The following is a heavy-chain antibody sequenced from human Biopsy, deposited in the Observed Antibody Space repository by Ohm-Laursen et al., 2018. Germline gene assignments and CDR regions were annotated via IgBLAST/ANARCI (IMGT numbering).Heavy chain of an antibody. CDR2: LYNTGGT. CDR3: ARATNSTGWPYYYFYGMDV. Sequence: SETLSLTCPVSGGSISSYQWTWIRQPPGKGLEWIGYLYNTGGTNYNPSLKSRVTISVDTSKNQFSLKLRSVTAADTAVYYCARATNSTGWPYYYFYGMDVWGQGTTVTVSS. D-gene: IGHD2/OR15-2a*01. CDR1: GGSISSYQ. V-gene: IGHV4-59*01. J-gene: IGHJ6*02.